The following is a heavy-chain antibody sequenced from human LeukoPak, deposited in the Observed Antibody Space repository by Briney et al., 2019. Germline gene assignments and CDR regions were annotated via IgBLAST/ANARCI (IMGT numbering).Heavy chain of an antibody. D-gene: IGHD6-13*01. V-gene: IGHV4-34*01. CDR1: GGSFSGYY. J-gene: IGHJ4*02. CDR3: ARGRAAAGTVARYQTFKY. CDR2: INDSGST. Sequence: PSESLSLTCAVYGGSFSGYYWSWIRQPPGKGLEWIGEINDSGSTNYNPSLKSRVTISVDTSKNQFSLKLSSVTAADTAVYYCARGRAAAGTVARYQTFKYWGQGTLVTVSS.